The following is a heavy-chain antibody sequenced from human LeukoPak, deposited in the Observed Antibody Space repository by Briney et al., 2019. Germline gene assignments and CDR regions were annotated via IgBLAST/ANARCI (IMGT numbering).Heavy chain of an antibody. V-gene: IGHV3-11*01. D-gene: IGHD4-17*01. Sequence: AGGSLRLSCAASGFTFSDYYMSWIRQAPGKGLEWVSYISSSGSTIYYADSVKGRFTISRDNAKNSLYLQMNSLRAEDTAVYYCAKAAYGDYVNWFDPWGQGILVIVSS. CDR2: ISSSGSTI. CDR3: AKAAYGDYVNWFDP. CDR1: GFTFSDYY. J-gene: IGHJ5*02.